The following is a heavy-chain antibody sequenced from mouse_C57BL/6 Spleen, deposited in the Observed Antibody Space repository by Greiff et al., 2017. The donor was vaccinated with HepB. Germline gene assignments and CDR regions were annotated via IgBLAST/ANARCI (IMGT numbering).Heavy chain of an antibody. J-gene: IGHJ4*01. D-gene: IGHD1-1*01. CDR1: GYTFTSYW. Sequence: QVQLQQPGAELVKPGASVKLSCKASGYTFTSYWMHWVKRRPGRGLEWIGRIDPNSGGTKYNEKFKSKATLTVDKPYSTAYMQISSLTSEESAVYYCARSRYYGSSLYYYAMDYWGQGTSVTVSS. CDR3: ARSRYYGSSLYYYAMDY. CDR2: IDPNSGGT. V-gene: IGHV1-72*01.